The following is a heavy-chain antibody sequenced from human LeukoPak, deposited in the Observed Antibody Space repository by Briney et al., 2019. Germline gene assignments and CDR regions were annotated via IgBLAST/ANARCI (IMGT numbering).Heavy chain of an antibody. CDR2: ISYSGST. V-gene: IGHV4-30-4*08. Sequence: SETLSLTCTVSGGSLSSGDYYWSWVRQPPGKGLEWLGYISYSGSTYYNPSLKSRVTISVDTSKNQFSLKLSSVTAADTAVYYCARVKVEYSSSSTPYYFDYWGQGTLVTVSS. J-gene: IGHJ4*02. D-gene: IGHD6-6*01. CDR1: GGSLSSGDYY. CDR3: ARVKVEYSSSSTPYYFDY.